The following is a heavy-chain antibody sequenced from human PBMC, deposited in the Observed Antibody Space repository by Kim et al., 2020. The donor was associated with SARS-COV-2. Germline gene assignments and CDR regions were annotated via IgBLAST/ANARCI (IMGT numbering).Heavy chain of an antibody. Sequence: ASVKASCKVSGYTLTELSMHWVRQAPGKGLEWMGGFDPEDGETIYAQKFQGRVTMTEDTSTDTAYMELSSLRSEDTAVYYCATEFWRSSWYVGQKKHNWFDPWGQGTLVTVSS. CDR1: GYTLTELS. CDR2: FDPEDGET. V-gene: IGHV1-24*01. J-gene: IGHJ5*02. D-gene: IGHD6-13*01. CDR3: ATEFWRSSWYVGQKKHNWFDP.